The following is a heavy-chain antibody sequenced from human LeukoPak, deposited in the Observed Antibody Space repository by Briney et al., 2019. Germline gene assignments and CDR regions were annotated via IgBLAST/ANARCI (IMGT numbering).Heavy chain of an antibody. CDR1: GGSISSGDYY. CDR2: IYYSGST. J-gene: IGHJ4*02. V-gene: IGHV4-30-4*08. D-gene: IGHD3-10*01. Sequence: SQTLSLTCTVSGGSISSGDYYWSWIRQPPGKGLERIGYIYYSGSTYYNPSLKSRVTISVDTSKNQFSLKLSSVTAADTAVYYCARGSQDGSLFDYWGQGTLGTVSS. CDR3: ARGSQDGSLFDY.